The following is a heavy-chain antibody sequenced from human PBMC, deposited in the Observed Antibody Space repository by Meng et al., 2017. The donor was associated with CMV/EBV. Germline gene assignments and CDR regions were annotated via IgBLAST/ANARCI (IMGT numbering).Heavy chain of an antibody. V-gene: IGHV5-51*01. CDR1: GYSFTSYW. CDR3: ARDSDYSNYNYYYGMDV. Sequence: GESLKISCKGSGYSFTSYWVGWVRQMPGKGLELMGIIYPGDSDTRYSPSFQGQVTISADKSISTAYLQWSSLKASDTAMYYCARDSDYSNYNYYYGMDVWGQGTTVTVSS. J-gene: IGHJ6*02. D-gene: IGHD4-11*01. CDR2: IYPGDSDT.